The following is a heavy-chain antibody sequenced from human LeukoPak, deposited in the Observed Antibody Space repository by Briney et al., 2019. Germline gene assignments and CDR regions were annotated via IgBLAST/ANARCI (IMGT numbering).Heavy chain of an antibody. D-gene: IGHD2-15*01. J-gene: IGHJ5*02. CDR2: IYYSGST. V-gene: IGHV4-31*03. Sequence: SETLSLTCTVSGGSISSGGYSWSWIRQHPGKGLEWIGYIYYSGSTYYNPSLKSRVTISVDTSKNQFSLKLSSVTAADTAVYYCARVRLLKFDPWGQGTLVTVSS. CDR3: ARVRLLKFDP. CDR1: GGSISSGGYS.